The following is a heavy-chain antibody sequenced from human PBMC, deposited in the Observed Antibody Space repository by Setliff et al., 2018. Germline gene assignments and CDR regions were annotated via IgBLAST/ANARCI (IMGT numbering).Heavy chain of an antibody. CDR3: ASPFPHGWSGYHGVGWFDP. CDR2: INPSGGST. CDR1: GYTFTSYY. D-gene: IGHD3-3*01. V-gene: IGHV1-46*01. Sequence: ASVKVSCKASGYTFTSYYMHWVRQAPGQGLEWMGIINPSGGSTNYAQKFQGRVTMTRDTSTSTVYMELSSLRSEDTAVYYCASPFPHGWSGYHGVGWFDPWGQGTLVTVSS. J-gene: IGHJ5*02.